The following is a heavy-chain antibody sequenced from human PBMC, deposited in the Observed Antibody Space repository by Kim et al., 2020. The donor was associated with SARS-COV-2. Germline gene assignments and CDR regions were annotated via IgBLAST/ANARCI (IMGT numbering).Heavy chain of an antibody. CDR2: IGTAGDT. CDR3: TRVSTNGFDI. D-gene: IGHD1-26*01. V-gene: IGHV3-13*01. J-gene: IGHJ3*02. CDR1: GFTLSSYD. Sequence: GGSLRLSCAASGFTLSSYDMHWVRQATGKGLEWVSAIGTAGDTYYPGSVKGRFTISRENAKNSLYLQMNSLRAGDTAMYYCTRVSTNGFDIWGQGTMVTVSS.